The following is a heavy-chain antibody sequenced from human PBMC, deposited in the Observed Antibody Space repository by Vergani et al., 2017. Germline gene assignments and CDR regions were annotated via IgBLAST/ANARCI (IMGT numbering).Heavy chain of an antibody. CDR1: GGSISSYY. Sequence: QAQLQESGPGLVKPSETLSLTCTVSGGSISSYYWSWIRQPPGKGLEWIGYIYYSGSTNYNPSLKSRVTISVDTSKNQFSLKLSSVTAADTAVYYCARCLAVAGTLRYFDYWGQGTLVTVSS. D-gene: IGHD6-19*01. CDR2: IYYSGST. V-gene: IGHV4-59*01. J-gene: IGHJ4*02. CDR3: ARCLAVAGTLRYFDY.